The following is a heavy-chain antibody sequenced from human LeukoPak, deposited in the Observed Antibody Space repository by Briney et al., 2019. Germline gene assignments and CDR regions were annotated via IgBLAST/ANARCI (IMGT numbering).Heavy chain of an antibody. V-gene: IGHV4-34*01. J-gene: IGHJ5*02. CDR2: INHSGST. CDR3: ARLPGTTIRGIWFDP. CDR1: GGPFSGYY. Sequence: SETLSLTCAVYGGPFSGYYRSWIRQPPGKGLEWIGEINHSGSTNYNPSLKSRVTISVDTSKNQFSLKLSSVTAADTAVYYCARLPGTTIRGIWFDPWGQGTLVTVSS. D-gene: IGHD1-7*01.